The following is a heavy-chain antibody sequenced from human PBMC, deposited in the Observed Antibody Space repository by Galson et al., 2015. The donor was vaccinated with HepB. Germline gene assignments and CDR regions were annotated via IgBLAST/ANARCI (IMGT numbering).Heavy chain of an antibody. V-gene: IGHV3-53*01. Sequence: SLRLSCAASGFNVSSNYMSWVRQAPGKGLEWVSVIYSGGSTYYAESVKGRFTISRDNSKNTLYLQMNSLRAEDTAVYYCARGRGSYCSGGSCYWYFDLWGRGTLVTVSS. CDR2: IYSGGST. D-gene: IGHD2-15*01. J-gene: IGHJ2*01. CDR3: ARGRGSYCSGGSCYWYFDL. CDR1: GFNVSSNY.